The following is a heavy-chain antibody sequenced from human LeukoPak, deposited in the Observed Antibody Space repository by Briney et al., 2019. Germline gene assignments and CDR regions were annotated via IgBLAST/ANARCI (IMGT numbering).Heavy chain of an antibody. Sequence: GGYLRLSCAASGFTFSSYAMSWVRQAPGKGLEWVSAISGSGGSTYYADSVKGRFTISRDNSKNTLYLQMNSLRAEDTAVYYCAKGPYDYVWGSYRYSREYYFDYWGQGTLVTVSS. CDR1: GFTFSSYA. J-gene: IGHJ4*02. D-gene: IGHD3-16*02. CDR3: AKGPYDYVWGSYRYSREYYFDY. CDR2: ISGSGGST. V-gene: IGHV3-23*01.